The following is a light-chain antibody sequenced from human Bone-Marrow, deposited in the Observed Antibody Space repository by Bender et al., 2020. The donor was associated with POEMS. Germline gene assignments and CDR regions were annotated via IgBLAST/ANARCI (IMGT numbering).Light chain of an antibody. CDR2: KDS. CDR3: QSADSSGTESVV. Sequence: SYDLIQPPSVSVSPGQTATITCSGDGLPNQYTYWYQQKPGQAPVLVIAKDSQMHSGIPGRFSGSSSGTTVTLTISGVQAEDEADYYCQSADSSGTESVVFGGGTKLTVL. V-gene: IGLV3-25*03. CDR1: GLPNQY. J-gene: IGLJ2*01.